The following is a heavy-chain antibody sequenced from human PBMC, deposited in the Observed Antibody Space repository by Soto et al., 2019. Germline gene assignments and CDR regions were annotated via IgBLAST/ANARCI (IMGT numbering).Heavy chain of an antibody. CDR3: ARERGRITDY. Sequence: EVHLVESGGVVVQPGDSLRLSCAASGFTFDDYAMHWVRQTPGKGLEWVSLITWDGGSTFYANSVRGRFTISRDNNKHSLSLQMTSLRTEDTALYYCARERGRITDYWGQGTLVTVSS. CDR2: ITWDGGST. CDR1: GFTFDDYA. V-gene: IGHV3-43*01. J-gene: IGHJ4*02. D-gene: IGHD1-20*01.